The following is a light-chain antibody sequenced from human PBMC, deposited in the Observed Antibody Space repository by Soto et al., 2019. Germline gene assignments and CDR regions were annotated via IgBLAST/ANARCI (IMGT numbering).Light chain of an antibody. V-gene: IGKV3-15*01. CDR1: QSVSSN. Sequence: EIVMAQSPATLSVSPGERATLSCRASQSVSSNLAWYQQKPGQAPRLLIYGASTRATGIPARFSGSGSGTEFTLTISSLQPEDFATYYCQQSFNIPPITFGQGTRLEIK. CDR3: QQSFNIPPIT. J-gene: IGKJ5*01. CDR2: GAS.